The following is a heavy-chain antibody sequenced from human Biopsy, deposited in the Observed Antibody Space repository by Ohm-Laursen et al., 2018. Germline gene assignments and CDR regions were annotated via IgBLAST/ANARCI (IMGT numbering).Heavy chain of an antibody. CDR3: ARDRGYYSDRTVPGCFDL. CDR1: GDSISSYY. D-gene: IGHD3-22*01. J-gene: IGHJ2*01. CDR2: VHYTGIT. V-gene: IGHV4-59*01. Sequence: SDTLSLTCTVSGDSISSYYWGWIRQPPGKGLEWIGYVHYTGITDYNRSLQSRVTISVDTSKNHFSLRLRSVTPADTAIYYCARDRGYYSDRTVPGCFDLWGRGTLVTVSS.